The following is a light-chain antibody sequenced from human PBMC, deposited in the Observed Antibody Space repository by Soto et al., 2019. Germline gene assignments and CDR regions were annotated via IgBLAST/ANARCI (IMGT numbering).Light chain of an antibody. J-gene: IGKJ4*02. CDR1: QAFSNL. CDR2: GAS. Sequence: DIQMTQSPSSVSASVGDRVIITCRASQAFSNLLAWYQQKPGKAPKLLIYGASTLQGGVPSRFSGSESGTYFSHTITSVQPEDFATYYCQQATTFPLTFGGGTKVYI. V-gene: IGKV1-12*01. CDR3: QQATTFPLT.